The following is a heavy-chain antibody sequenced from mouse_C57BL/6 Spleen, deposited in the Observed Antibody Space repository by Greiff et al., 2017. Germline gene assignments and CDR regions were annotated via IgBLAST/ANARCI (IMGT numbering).Heavy chain of an antibody. CDR2: IRSKSNNYAT. CDR3: VKSLDYYGSSPLAY. Sequence: EVKLVESGGGLVQPKGSLKLSCAASGFSFNTYAMNWVRQAPGKGLEWVARIRSKSNNYATYYADSVKDRFTISRDDSESMLYLQMNNLKTEDTAMYYCVKSLDYYGSSPLAYWGQGTLVTVSA. V-gene: IGHV10-1*01. J-gene: IGHJ3*01. CDR1: GFSFNTYA. D-gene: IGHD1-1*01.